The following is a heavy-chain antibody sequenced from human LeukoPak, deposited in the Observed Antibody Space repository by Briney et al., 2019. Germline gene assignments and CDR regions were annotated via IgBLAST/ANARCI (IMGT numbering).Heavy chain of an antibody. J-gene: IGHJ4*02. CDR3: ARDRDWGCSYCSY. V-gene: IGHV3-33*08. D-gene: IGHD7-27*01. Sequence: PGRSLGLSCAASGFTFSSYGMHWVRQAPGKGLEWVAVIWFDGSNKYYADSVKGRFTISRDNSKNTLYLQMNSLRAEDTAVYYCARDRDWGCSYCSYWGQGTLVTVSS. CDR1: GFTFSSYG. CDR2: IWFDGSNK.